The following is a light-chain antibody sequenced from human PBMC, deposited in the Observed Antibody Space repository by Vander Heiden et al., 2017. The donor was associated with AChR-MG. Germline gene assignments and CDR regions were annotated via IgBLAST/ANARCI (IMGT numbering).Light chain of an antibody. J-gene: IGLJ2*01. CDR1: STNIGNNY. CDR2: TNY. Sequence: QSVMTQPPSASGPPRQRVTISRSGSSTNIGNNYVYWYQQVPGTAPKLLIYTNYRRPAGVPDRFSAAKSDTSASLAISGLRSEDEAVYVCAGLDDSLSGVVFGRGTKVTVL. V-gene: IGLV1-47*01. CDR3: AGLDDSLSGVV.